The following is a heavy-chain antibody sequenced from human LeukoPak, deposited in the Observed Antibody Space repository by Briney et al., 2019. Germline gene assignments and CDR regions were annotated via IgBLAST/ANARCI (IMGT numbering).Heavy chain of an antibody. D-gene: IGHD3-22*01. CDR1: GFTFSSYW. Sequence: GGSLRLSCAASGFTFSSYWMSWVRQAPGKGLEWVANIKQDRSEKYYVDSVKGRFTISRDNAKNSLYLQMNSLRAEDTAVYYCASRNYYDSSGYYYVAAFDIWGQGTMVTVSS. CDR2: IKQDRSEK. V-gene: IGHV3-7*03. J-gene: IGHJ3*02. CDR3: ASRNYYDSSGYYYVAAFDI.